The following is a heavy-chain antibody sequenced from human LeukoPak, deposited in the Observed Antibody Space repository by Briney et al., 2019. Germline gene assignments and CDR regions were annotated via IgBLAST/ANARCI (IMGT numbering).Heavy chain of an antibody. V-gene: IGHV7-4-1*02. Sequence: ASVKVSCKASGYTFTSYAMNWVRQAPGQGLEWMGWINTNTGNPTYAQGFTGRFVFSLDTSVSTAYLQISSLKAEDTAVYYCAAHPPIETTVDDAFDIWGQGTMVTVSS. D-gene: IGHD4-23*01. CDR2: INTNTGNP. J-gene: IGHJ3*02. CDR1: GYTFTSYA. CDR3: AAHPPIETTVDDAFDI.